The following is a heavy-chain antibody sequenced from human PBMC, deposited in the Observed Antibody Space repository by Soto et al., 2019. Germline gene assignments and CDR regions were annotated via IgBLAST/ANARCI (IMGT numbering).Heavy chain of an antibody. Sequence: SETLSLTCTVYGGSFSDYYWSWIRQPPGKGLEWIGEINHTGSTNFNPSLESRVTISVDTSKNQFSLKLSSVTAADTAVYYCAKVRRHISPSWGQGTLVTVSS. CDR2: INHTGST. CDR1: GGSFSDYY. D-gene: IGHD2-21*01. J-gene: IGHJ5*02. CDR3: AKVRRHISPS. V-gene: IGHV4-34*01.